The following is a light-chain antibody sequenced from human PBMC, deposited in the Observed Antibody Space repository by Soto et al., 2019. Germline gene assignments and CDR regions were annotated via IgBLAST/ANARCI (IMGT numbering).Light chain of an antibody. V-gene: IGKV1-39*01. Sequence: DIQMTQSPSSLYASVGDRVTITCRASQGVSAYVLWYQQRQGTPPKLLIYAASNLVSGVPSRFSGSGSGKTFTLTISSLQPEDFATYYCQQSYKTPHTFGQGTKLETK. CDR3: QQSYKTPHT. J-gene: IGKJ2*01. CDR1: QGVSAY. CDR2: AAS.